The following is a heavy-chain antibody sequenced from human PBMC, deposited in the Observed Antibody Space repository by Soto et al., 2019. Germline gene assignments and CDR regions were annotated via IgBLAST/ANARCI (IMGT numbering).Heavy chain of an antibody. V-gene: IGHV3-23*01. CDR1: GFTFSSYA. CDR3: AKSLNWNYFSDYYYYMDV. D-gene: IGHD1-7*01. CDR2: ISGSGGST. J-gene: IGHJ6*03. Sequence: GGSLRLSCAASGFTFSSYAMSWVRQAPGKGLEWVSAISGSGGSTYYADSVKGRFTISRDNSKNTLYLQMNSLRAEDTAVYYCAKSLNWNYFSDYYYYMDVWGKGTTVTVSS.